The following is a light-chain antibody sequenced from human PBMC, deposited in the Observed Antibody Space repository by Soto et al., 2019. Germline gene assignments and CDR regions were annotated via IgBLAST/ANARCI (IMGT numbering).Light chain of an antibody. V-gene: IGKV3-11*01. J-gene: IGKJ5*01. Sequence: EIVLTQSPVTLSSSPGETVTLSCRASQDIDTYLAWYQQRPGQAPRLLIYDSSERATDVPGRFSGSGSGTDFTLTISSLESDDFALYYCQHRSSWPLTFGQGTQLDI. CDR3: QHRSSWPLT. CDR2: DSS. CDR1: QDIDTY.